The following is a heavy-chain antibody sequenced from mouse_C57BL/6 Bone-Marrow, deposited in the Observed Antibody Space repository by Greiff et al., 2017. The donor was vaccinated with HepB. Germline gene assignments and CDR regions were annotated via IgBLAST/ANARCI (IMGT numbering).Heavy chain of an antibody. V-gene: IGHV1-82*01. CDR1: GYAFSSSW. Sequence: QVQLKESGPELVKPGASVKISCKASGYAFSSSWMNWVKQRPGKGLEWIGRIYPGDGDTNYNGKFKGKATLTADKSSSTAYMQLSSLTSEDSAVYFCARWVYAMDYWGQGTSVTVSS. J-gene: IGHJ4*01. CDR2: IYPGDGDT. CDR3: ARWVYAMDY.